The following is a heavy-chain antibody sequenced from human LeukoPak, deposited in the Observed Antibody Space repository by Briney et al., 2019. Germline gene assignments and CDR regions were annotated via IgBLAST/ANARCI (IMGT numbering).Heavy chain of an antibody. D-gene: IGHD1-1*01. CDR3: ARDHDAGTGMDV. CDR2: ISSSSSYI. CDR1: GFTFSSYA. V-gene: IGHV3-21*01. Sequence: GGSLRLSCAASGFTFSSYAMSWVRQAPGKGLEWVSSISSSSSYIYYADSVKGRFTISRDNAKNSLYLQMDSLRAEDTAVYYCARDHDAGTGMDVWGKGTTVTVSS. J-gene: IGHJ6*04.